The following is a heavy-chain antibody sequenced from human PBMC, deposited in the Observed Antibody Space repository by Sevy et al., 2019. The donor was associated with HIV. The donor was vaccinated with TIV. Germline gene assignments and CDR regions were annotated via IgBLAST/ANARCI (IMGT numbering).Heavy chain of an antibody. V-gene: IGHV1-2*02. CDR1: GYTFTGYY. Sequence: ASVKVSCKASGYTFTGYYMHWVRQAPGQGLEWMGWINPNSGGTNYAQKFQGRVTMTRDTSISTHYMELSRLGSDDTAVYYCASLALAAQWLVPSYFDYWCQGTLVTVSS. J-gene: IGHJ4*02. CDR3: ASLALAAQWLVPSYFDY. D-gene: IGHD6-19*01. CDR2: INPNSGGT.